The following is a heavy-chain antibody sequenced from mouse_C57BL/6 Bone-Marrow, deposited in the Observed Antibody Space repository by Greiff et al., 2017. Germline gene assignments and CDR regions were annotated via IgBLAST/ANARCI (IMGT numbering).Heavy chain of an antibody. J-gene: IGHJ2*01. V-gene: IGHV7-1*01. CDR1: GFTFSDFY. D-gene: IGHD1-1*01. CDR2: SRNKANDYTT. CDR3: ARSYGSYYFDY. Sequence: EVMLVESGGGLVQSGRSLRLSCATSGFTFSDFYMEWVRQAPGKGLEWIAASRNKANDYTTEYSASVKGRFIVSRDTSQSILYLQMNALRAEDTAIYYCARSYGSYYFDYWGQGTTLTVSS.